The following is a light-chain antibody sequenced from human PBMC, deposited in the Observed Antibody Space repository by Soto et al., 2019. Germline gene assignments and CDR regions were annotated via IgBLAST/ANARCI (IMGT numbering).Light chain of an antibody. Sequence: QSALTQPASVSGSPGQSITISCTGTNSDVESYNLVSWYQQHPGKAPTLVIYDVNTRPSGVSNRFSGSKSGNTASLTISGLQPEDEADYSCSDARDNSLVRFGGGTKLTVL. CDR3: CSDARDNSLVR. J-gene: IGLJ2*01. CDR2: DVN. V-gene: IGLV2-23*02. CDR1: NSDVESYNL.